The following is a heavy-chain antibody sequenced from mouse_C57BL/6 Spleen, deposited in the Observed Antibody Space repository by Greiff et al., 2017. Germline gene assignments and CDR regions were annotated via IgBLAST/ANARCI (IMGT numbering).Heavy chain of an antibody. CDR1: GYSITSGYY. CDR2: ISYDGSN. J-gene: IGHJ1*03. Sequence: DVKLQESGPGLVKPSQSLSLTCSVTGYSITSGYYWNWIRQFPGNKLEWMGYISYDGSNNYNPSLKNRISITRDPSKNQFFLKLNSVTTEDTATYYCARVYYDYDEYFDVWGTGTTVTVSS. V-gene: IGHV3-6*01. D-gene: IGHD2-4*01. CDR3: ARVYYDYDEYFDV.